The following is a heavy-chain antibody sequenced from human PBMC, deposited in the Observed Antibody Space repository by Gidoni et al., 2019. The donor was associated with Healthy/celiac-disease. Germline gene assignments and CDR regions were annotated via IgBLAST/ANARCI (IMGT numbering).Heavy chain of an antibody. CDR2: ISGSGGST. D-gene: IGHD6-19*01. J-gene: IGHJ4*02. Sequence: EVQLLESGGGLVQPGGSLRLSCGASGCTVSSYALSWVRQAPGKGLEWVSAISGSGGSTYYADSVKGRFTISRDNSKNTLYLQMNSLSAEDTAVYYCAKVGFPGIAVAGTFVDYWGQGTLVTVSS. V-gene: IGHV3-23*01. CDR3: AKVGFPGIAVAGTFVDY. CDR1: GCTVSSYA.